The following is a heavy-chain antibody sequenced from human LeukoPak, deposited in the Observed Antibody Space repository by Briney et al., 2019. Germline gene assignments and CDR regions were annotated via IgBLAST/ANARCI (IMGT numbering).Heavy chain of an antibody. D-gene: IGHD4-17*01. J-gene: IGHJ4*02. CDR2: IYYSGST. V-gene: IGHV4-59*12. CDR3: ARAAPTVTFYFDY. CDR1: GGSISSYY. Sequence: PSETLSLTCTVSGGSISSYYWSWIRQPPGKGLEWIGSIYYSGSTYYNPSLKSRVTISVDTSKNQFSLKLSSVTAADTAVYYCARAAPTVTFYFDYWGQGTLVTVSS.